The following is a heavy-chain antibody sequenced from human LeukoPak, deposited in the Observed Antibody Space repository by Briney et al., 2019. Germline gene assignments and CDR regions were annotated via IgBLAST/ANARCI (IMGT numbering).Heavy chain of an antibody. Sequence: PSETLSLTCAVYGGSFSGYYWSWIRQPPGKGLEWIGYIYYSGSTNYNPSLKSRVTISVDTSKNQFSLKLSSVTAADTAVYYCARTYSSGWSPFDYWGQGTLVTVSS. V-gene: IGHV4-59*08. D-gene: IGHD6-13*01. J-gene: IGHJ4*02. CDR2: IYYSGST. CDR1: GGSFSGYY. CDR3: ARTYSSGWSPFDY.